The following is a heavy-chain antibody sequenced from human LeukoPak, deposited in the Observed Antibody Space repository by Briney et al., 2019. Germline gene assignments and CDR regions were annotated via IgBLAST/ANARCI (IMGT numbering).Heavy chain of an antibody. D-gene: IGHD3-10*01. CDR3: AKTYYYSSGNY. CDR2: IKEDGSEK. V-gene: IGHV3-7*01. CDR1: GFRLSDYW. Sequence: GGSLRLSCAASGFRLSDYWMSWVRQAPGKGLEWVANIKEDGSEKYYVDSVKGRFTISRDNAKNSLYLQMNSLRAEDTAVYYCAKTYYYSSGNYWGQGTLVTVSS. J-gene: IGHJ4*02.